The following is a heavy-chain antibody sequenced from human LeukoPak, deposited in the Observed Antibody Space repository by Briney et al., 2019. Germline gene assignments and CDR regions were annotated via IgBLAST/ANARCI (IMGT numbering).Heavy chain of an antibody. J-gene: IGHJ4*02. Sequence: SETLSLTCTVSGGSISNYHWSWIRQPPGKGLEWIGYIYGSGSSKYNPSLKSRVTISVDTSKNQFSLKLSSVTAADTAVYYCARRVYCGGDCSSYFDYWGQGTLVTVSS. CDR3: ARRVYCGGDCSSYFDY. D-gene: IGHD2-21*02. V-gene: IGHV4-4*09. CDR2: IYGSGSS. CDR1: GGSISNYH.